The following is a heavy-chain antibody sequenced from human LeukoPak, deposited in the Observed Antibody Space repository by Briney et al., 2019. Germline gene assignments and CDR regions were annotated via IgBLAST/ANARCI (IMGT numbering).Heavy chain of an antibody. CDR2: INQDGSTQ. V-gene: IGHV3-7*01. CDR3: AKELDSSGWYYFDY. J-gene: IGHJ4*02. D-gene: IGHD6-19*01. CDR1: GFPFSGYW. Sequence: PGGSLTLSCAASGFPFSGYWMDWVRQAPGKGMEWVANINQDGSTQYYAASVKGRFTISRDNAKSSLYLQMNILRAEDTAVYYCAKELDSSGWYYFDYWGQGTLVTVSS.